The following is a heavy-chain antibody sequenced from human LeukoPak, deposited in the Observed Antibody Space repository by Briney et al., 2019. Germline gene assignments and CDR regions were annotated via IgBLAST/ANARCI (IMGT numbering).Heavy chain of an antibody. Sequence: GGSLRLSCAASGFSFSTYWMSWVRQAPGEGLEWVAHIKQDGSEKYYVDSVKGGFTISRDNAKNSLYLQMNSLRAEDTAVYYCARAGNWNDGGYFDYWGQGTLVTVSS. CDR3: ARAGNWNDGGYFDY. CDR2: IKQDGSEK. V-gene: IGHV3-7*01. D-gene: IGHD1-20*01. CDR1: GFSFSTYW. J-gene: IGHJ4*02.